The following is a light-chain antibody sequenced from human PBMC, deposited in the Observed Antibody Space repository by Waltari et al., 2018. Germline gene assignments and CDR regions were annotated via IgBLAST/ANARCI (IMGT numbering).Light chain of an antibody. J-gene: IGKJ1*01. CDR3: QQYGNSPKWT. Sequence: EIVLTQSPGTLSLSPGERATLSCRASQSIGRNYLAWYQHKPGQAPRLLIYGASRRAPGIPDRFSGSGSGTDFTLTITRLEPEDFAVYYCQQYGNSPKWTFGQGTKVEIK. CDR2: GAS. CDR1: QSIGRNY. V-gene: IGKV3-20*01.